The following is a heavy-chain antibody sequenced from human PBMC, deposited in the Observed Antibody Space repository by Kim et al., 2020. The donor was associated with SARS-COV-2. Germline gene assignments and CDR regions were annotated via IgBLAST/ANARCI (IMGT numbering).Heavy chain of an antibody. Sequence: ASVKVSCKASGYTFIDYYMQWVRQAPGQGLEWMGWINPNSGGTNYAQKFQGRVTMTRDTSISTAYMELSRLRSDDTAVYYCVRDPVVSGDYVGHYYYYGMDAWGQGTTVTVSS. J-gene: IGHJ6*02. CDR3: VRDPVVSGDYVGHYYYYGMDA. D-gene: IGHD4-17*01. V-gene: IGHV1-2*02. CDR2: INPNSGGT. CDR1: GYTFIDYY.